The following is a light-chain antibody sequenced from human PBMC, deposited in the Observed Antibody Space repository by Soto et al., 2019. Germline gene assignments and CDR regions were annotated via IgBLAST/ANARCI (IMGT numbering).Light chain of an antibody. J-gene: IGLJ1*01. CDR2: DVS. Sequence: QSVLTQPRSVSGSPGQSVTISCNGTSSDVGGYSYVSWFQQHPGKAPKLMIYDVSKRPSGVPDRFSGSKSGNTASLTISGLQAEDEADYYCCSFAGSYTLYVFGTGTKLTVL. V-gene: IGLV2-11*01. CDR1: SSDVGGYSY. CDR3: CSFAGSYTLYV.